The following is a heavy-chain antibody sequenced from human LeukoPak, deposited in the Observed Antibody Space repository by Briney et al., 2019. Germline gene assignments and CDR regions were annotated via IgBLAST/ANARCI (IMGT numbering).Heavy chain of an antibody. CDR2: IRYDGSNK. V-gene: IGHV3-30*02. Sequence: GGSLRLSCAASGFTFSSYGMHWVRQAPDKGLEWVAFIRYDGSNKYYADSVKGRFTISRDNSKNTLYLQMNSLRAEDTAVYYCARVSIGWYSFDYWGQGTLVTVSS. J-gene: IGHJ4*02. D-gene: IGHD6-19*01. CDR3: ARVSIGWYSFDY. CDR1: GFTFSSYG.